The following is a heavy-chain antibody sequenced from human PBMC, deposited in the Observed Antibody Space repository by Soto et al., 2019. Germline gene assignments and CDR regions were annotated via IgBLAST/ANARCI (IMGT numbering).Heavy chain of an antibody. CDR2: IYYSGST. CDR1: GGSISSGGYY. V-gene: IGHV4-31*03. J-gene: IGHJ4*02. Sequence: SETLSLTCTVSGGSISSGGYYWSWIRQHPGKGLEWIGYIYYSGSTYYNPSLKSRVTISVDTSKNQLSLNLRFVTAADTAVYYCASAATYYDFWSGYPALDYWGQGTLVTVS. CDR3: ASAATYYDFWSGYPALDY. D-gene: IGHD3-3*01.